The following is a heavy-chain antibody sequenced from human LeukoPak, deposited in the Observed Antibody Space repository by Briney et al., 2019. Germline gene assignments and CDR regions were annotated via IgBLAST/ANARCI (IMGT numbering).Heavy chain of an antibody. CDR2: IYPDDSNT. Sequence: GASVKVSCKASGYTFTSYWISWVRQMPGKGLEWMGIIYPDDSNTKYSPSFQGQVTISADKSISTAYLQWSSLKASDTAMYYCARAAAGTFWFDPWGQGTLVTVSS. J-gene: IGHJ5*02. CDR3: ARAAAGTFWFDP. D-gene: IGHD6-13*01. CDR1: GYTFTSYW. V-gene: IGHV5-51*01.